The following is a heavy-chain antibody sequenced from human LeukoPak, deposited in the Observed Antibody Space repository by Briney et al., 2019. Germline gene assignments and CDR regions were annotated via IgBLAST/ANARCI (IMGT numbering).Heavy chain of an antibody. V-gene: IGHV1-18*01. CDR1: GYTFTSYG. J-gene: IGHJ3*02. CDR3: ARDSPFCSSTSCYSEDAFDI. Sequence: GASVKVSXKASGYTFTSYGISWVRQAPGQGLEWMGWISAYNGNTNYAQKLQGRVTMTTDTSTSTAYMELRSLRSDDTAVYYCARDSPFCSSTSCYSEDAFDIWGQGTMVTVSS. D-gene: IGHD2-2*02. CDR2: ISAYNGNT.